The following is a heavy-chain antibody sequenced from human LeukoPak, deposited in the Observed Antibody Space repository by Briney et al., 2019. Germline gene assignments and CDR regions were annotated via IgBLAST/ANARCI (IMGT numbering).Heavy chain of an antibody. D-gene: IGHD3-22*01. CDR3: AKDPSERLVRYDSSGPWVFLFPDDAFDI. CDR1: GFTFSSYA. Sequence: PGGSLRLSCAASGFTFSSYAMSWVRQAPGKGLEWVSAISGSGGSTYYADSVKGRFTISRDNSKNTLYLQMNSLRAEDTAVYYCAKDPSERLVRYDSSGPWVFLFPDDAFDIWGQGTMVTVSS. V-gene: IGHV3-23*01. CDR2: ISGSGGST. J-gene: IGHJ3*02.